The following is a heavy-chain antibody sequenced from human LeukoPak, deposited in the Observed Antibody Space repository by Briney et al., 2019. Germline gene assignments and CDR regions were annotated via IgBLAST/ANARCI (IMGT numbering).Heavy chain of an antibody. D-gene: IGHD2-8*01. CDR1: GGSFSGYY. V-gene: IGHV4-34*01. CDR2: INHSGST. Sequence: SETLSLTCAVYGGSFSGYYWSWIRQPPGKGLEWIGEINHSGSTNYNPSLKSRVTISVDTSKNQFSLKLSSVTAADTAVYYCARGGIVLMVYAIPPYFGYWGQGTLVTVSS. CDR3: ARGGIVLMVYAIPPYFGY. J-gene: IGHJ4*02.